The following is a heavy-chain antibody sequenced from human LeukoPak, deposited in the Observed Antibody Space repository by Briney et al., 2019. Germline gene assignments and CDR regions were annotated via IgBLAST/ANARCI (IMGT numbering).Heavy chain of an antibody. CDR3: ARFVGSDYTGSFDL. Sequence: GGSLRLSCAGSGFRFSSHGMHWVRQAPGKGLEWLGYLWYDGSNPDYVDPVKGRFTISRDNSKNTVYLQMNSLRAEDTAVYHCARFVGSDYTGSFDLWGQGTPVTVSS. J-gene: IGHJ4*02. V-gene: IGHV3-33*01. D-gene: IGHD3-10*01. CDR2: LWYDGSNP. CDR1: GFRFSSHG.